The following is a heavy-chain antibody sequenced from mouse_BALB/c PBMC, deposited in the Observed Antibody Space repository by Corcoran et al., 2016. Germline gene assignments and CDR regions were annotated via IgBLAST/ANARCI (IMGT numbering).Heavy chain of an antibody. J-gene: IGHJ2*01. CDR3: AIYYGYNFDY. CDR2: INPNNGGT. V-gene: IGHV1-18*01. Sequence: EVQLQQSGPELVTPKASVKIPSKTSGYTLPAYTMHWVKQSHGKSLEWIGGINPNNGGTSYNQKFKGKATLTVDKSSSTAYMELRSLTSEDSAVYYCAIYYGYNFDYWGQGTTLTVSS. D-gene: IGHD2-2*01. CDR1: GYTLPAYT.